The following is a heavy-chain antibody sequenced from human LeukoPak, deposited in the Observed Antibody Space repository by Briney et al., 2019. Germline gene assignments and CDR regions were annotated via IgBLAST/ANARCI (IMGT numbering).Heavy chain of an antibody. CDR3: AREERLRWTAY. CDR1: GFTFCDYY. CDR2: ISSDGTTI. Sequence: GGSLTLSWAASGFTFCDYYMSWILQAPGKGLEWLSYISSDGTTIQYADSVKGRFTISRDNAKNSLYLQMNSLRAEDTAVYYCAREERLRWTAYWGQGTLVTVSS. J-gene: IGHJ4*02. D-gene: IGHD4-23*01. V-gene: IGHV3-11*01.